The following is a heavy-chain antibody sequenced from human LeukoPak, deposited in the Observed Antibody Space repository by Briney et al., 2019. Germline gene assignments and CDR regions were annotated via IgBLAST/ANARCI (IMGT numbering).Heavy chain of an antibody. CDR2: ISSSSSSI. V-gene: IGHV3-48*02. J-gene: IGHJ4*02. CDR3: TRGAYSGTSLFDY. Sequence: GGSLRLSCAASGFTFSSYSMSWVRQAPGQGLEWVSYISSSSSSIYYADSVKGRFTISRDNDKNSLYLQMNSLRDEDTAVYYCTRGAYSGTSLFDYWGQGTLVTVSS. CDR1: GFTFSSYS. D-gene: IGHD2-15*01.